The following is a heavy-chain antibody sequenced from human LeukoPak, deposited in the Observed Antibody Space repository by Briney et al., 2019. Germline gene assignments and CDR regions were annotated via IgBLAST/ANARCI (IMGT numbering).Heavy chain of an antibody. J-gene: IGHJ4*02. Sequence: ASETLSLTCTVSGGSISSYYWSWIRQPAGKGLEWIGRMYTSGSTNYNPSLKSRVTMSVDTSKSQISLKLSSVTAADTAVYYCAAHCSSTSCYGLDYWGQGTLVTVSS. D-gene: IGHD2-2*01. CDR3: AAHCSSTSCYGLDY. V-gene: IGHV4-4*07. CDR1: GGSISSYY. CDR2: MYTSGST.